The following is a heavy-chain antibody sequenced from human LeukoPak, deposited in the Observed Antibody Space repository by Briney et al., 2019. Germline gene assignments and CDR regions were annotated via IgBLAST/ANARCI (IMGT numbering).Heavy chain of an antibody. CDR3: AKEWELLGTYFDY. D-gene: IGHD1-26*01. Sequence: GGSLRLSCVASGFTFRNYGMHWVRQAPGKGLEWVAFIRYDGSNKYYADSVKGRFTISRDNSKNTLYLQMNSLRAEDTAVYYCAKEWELLGTYFDYWGQGTLVTVSS. V-gene: IGHV3-30*02. CDR1: GFTFRNYG. J-gene: IGHJ4*02. CDR2: IRYDGSNK.